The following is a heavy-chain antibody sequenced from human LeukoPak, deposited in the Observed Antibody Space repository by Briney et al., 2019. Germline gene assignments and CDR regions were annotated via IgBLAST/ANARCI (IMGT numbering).Heavy chain of an antibody. J-gene: IGHJ3*02. CDR3: AGTYYDILTGYSYDAFDI. D-gene: IGHD3-9*01. Sequence: KTSETLSLACTVSGGSISSYYWSWIRQPAGRGLEWIGRIYTSGSTNYNPSLKSRATMSVDTSKNQFSLKLSSVTAADTAVYYCAGTYYDILTGYSYDAFDIWGQGAMVTVSS. CDR2: IYTSGST. CDR1: GGSISSYY. V-gene: IGHV4-4*07.